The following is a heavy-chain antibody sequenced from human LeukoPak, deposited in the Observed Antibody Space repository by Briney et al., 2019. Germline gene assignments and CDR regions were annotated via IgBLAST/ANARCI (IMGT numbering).Heavy chain of an antibody. CDR2: ISYDGSNK. CDR1: GFTFSSYS. V-gene: IGHV3-30*01. Sequence: CRTPACAAPGFTFSSYSMHWLRQAPGKGLEWVAVISYDGSNKYYADSVKGRFTISRDNSKNTLYLQMNSLRAEDTAVYYCAREGGGSYFYFDYWGQGTLVTVSS. D-gene: IGHD1-26*01. J-gene: IGHJ4*02. CDR3: AREGGGSYFYFDY.